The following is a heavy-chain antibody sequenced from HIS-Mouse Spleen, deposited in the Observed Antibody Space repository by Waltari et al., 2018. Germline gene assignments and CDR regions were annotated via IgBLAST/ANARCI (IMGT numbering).Heavy chain of an antibody. J-gene: IGHJ2*01. V-gene: IGHV4-39*07. CDR3: AREIPYSSSWYDWYFDL. CDR2: IYYSGST. Sequence: QLQLQESGPGLVKPSETLSLTCTVSGGSISSSSSYWRWIRQPPGKGREWLGSIYYSGSTYYNPSLKSRVTISVDTSKNQFSLKLSSVTAADTAVYYCAREIPYSSSWYDWYFDLWGRGTLVTVSS. D-gene: IGHD6-13*01. CDR1: GGSISSSSSY.